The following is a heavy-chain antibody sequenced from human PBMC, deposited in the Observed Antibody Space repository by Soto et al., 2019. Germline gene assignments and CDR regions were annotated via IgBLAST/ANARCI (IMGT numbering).Heavy chain of an antibody. CDR2: ISHSGIT. CDR1: GGSITSANW. J-gene: IGHJ5*02. Sequence: SETLSLTCAVSGGSITSANWWTWVRQPPGGGLEWIGEISHSGITNYKASLKSRVTMSVDKTKNDISLKLTSVTAADTAVYYCARVLRGWFDPWGQGTPVTVSS. V-gene: IGHV4-4*02. CDR3: ARVLRGWFDP.